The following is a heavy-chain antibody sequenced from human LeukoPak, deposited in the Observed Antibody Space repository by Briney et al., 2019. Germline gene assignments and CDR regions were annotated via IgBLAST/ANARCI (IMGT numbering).Heavy chain of an antibody. Sequence: SETLSLTCAVYGGSFSGYYWSWIRQPPGKGLEWVGEINHSGSTNYNPSLKSRVTISVDTSKNQFSLKLSSVTAADTAVYYCARASSGSYYVPDYWGQGTLVTVSS. V-gene: IGHV4-34*01. D-gene: IGHD1-26*01. J-gene: IGHJ4*02. CDR1: GGSFSGYY. CDR2: INHSGST. CDR3: ARASSGSYYVPDY.